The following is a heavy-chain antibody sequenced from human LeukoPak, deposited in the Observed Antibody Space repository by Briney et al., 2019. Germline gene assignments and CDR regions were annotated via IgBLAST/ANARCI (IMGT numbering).Heavy chain of an antibody. CDR3: ASSTLRAYCGGDCYPEGYMDV. J-gene: IGHJ6*03. Sequence: SETLSLTCAVSGGSISSSEWLSWVRQPPGKGLEWIGESSHSGSTNYNPSLKSRVTISVDTSKNQFSLKLSSVTAADTAVYYCASSTLRAYCGGDCYPEGYMDVWGKGTTVTVSS. V-gene: IGHV4-4*02. D-gene: IGHD2-21*02. CDR2: SSHSGST. CDR1: GGSISSSEW.